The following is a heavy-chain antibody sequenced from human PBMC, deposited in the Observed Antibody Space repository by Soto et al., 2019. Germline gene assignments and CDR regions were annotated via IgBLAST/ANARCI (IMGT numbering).Heavy chain of an antibody. J-gene: IGHJ4*02. CDR2: SRNRANSYTT. CDR1: GFTFSDHY. V-gene: IGHV3-72*01. Sequence: EVQLVESGGGLVQPGGSLRLSCAASGFTFSDHYMDWVRQAPGKGLEWVGRSRNRANSYTTEYAASVKGRFSISRXDXXISVYLQMNRLKTEDTAVYYCVRGITIIRGIHFDYWGQGTLVTVSS. D-gene: IGHD3-10*01. CDR3: VRGITIIRGIHFDY.